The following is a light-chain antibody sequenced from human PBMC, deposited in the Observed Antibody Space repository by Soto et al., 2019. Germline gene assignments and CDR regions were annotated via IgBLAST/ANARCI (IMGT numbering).Light chain of an antibody. CDR2: DVS. CDR3: SSYTSIDTWV. Sequence: QSALTQPASVSGSPGQSITITCTGTSSDVGGYNCVSWYLQHPGKAPKVLISDVSNRPSGISNRFSGSKSGNTASLTISGLQAEDEADYYCSSYTSIDTWVFGTGTKVTVL. CDR1: SSDVGGYNC. J-gene: IGLJ1*01. V-gene: IGLV2-14*03.